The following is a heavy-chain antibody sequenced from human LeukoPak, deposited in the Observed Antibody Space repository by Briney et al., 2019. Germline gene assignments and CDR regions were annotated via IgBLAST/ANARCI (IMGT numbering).Heavy chain of an antibody. CDR1: GFTFSIYT. CDR2: ISTNSGTI. Sequence: GGSLRLSCAASGFTFSIYTMNWVRQAPGKGLEWISYISTNSGTIWYADSVKGRFSISRDNARNSLFLHMNSLRAEDTAVYYXXXXXTIVGVAQVHHWGQGTLVTVSS. D-gene: IGHD1-26*01. V-gene: IGHV3-48*01. CDR3: XXXXTIVGVAQVHH. J-gene: IGHJ5*02.